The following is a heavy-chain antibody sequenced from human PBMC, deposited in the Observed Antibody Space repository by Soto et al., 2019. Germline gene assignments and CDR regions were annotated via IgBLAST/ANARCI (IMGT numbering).Heavy chain of an antibody. CDR1: GGSFSGYY. CDR2: INHSGST. J-gene: IGHJ5*02. CDR3: ARGQRYSSSWYVWFDP. D-gene: IGHD6-13*01. V-gene: IGHV4-34*01. Sequence: SETLSLTCAVYGGSFSGYYWSWIRQPPGKGLEWIGEINHSGSTNYNPSLKSRVTISVDTSKNQFSLKLSSVTAADTAVYYCARGQRYSSSWYVWFDPWGQGTLVTVS.